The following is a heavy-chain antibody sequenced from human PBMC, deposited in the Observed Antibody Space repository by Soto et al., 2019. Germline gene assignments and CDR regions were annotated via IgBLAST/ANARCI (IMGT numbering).Heavy chain of an antibody. Sequence: GASVKVSCKTSGYTFSNYGITWVRQAPGQPLEWLGWIILYSGGTNYAQKFQGRVTMTRDTSISTAYMERRRLRAGNTAVYHCARDTNYYDTSGYWNWFTPWGQGTLVTVSS. D-gene: IGHD3-22*01. V-gene: IGHV1-2*02. CDR2: IILYSGGT. CDR3: ARDTNYYDTSGYWNWFTP. CDR1: GYTFSNYG. J-gene: IGHJ5*02.